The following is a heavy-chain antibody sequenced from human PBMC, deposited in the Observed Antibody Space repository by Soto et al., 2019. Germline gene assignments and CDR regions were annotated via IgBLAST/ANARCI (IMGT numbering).Heavy chain of an antibody. J-gene: IGHJ3*02. V-gene: IGHV1-69*13. CDR2: IIPIFGTA. D-gene: IGHD3-10*01. CDR3: ARIGGNSTGAFDI. CDR1: GGTFSSYA. Sequence: EASVKVSCKASGGTFSSYAISWVRQAPGQGLEWMGGIIPIFGTANYAQKFQGRVTITADESTSTAYMELSSLRSEDTAVYYCARIGGNSTGAFDIWGQGTMVTVSS.